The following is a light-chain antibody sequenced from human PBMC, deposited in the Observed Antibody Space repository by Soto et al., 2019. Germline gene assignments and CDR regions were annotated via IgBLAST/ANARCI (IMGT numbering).Light chain of an antibody. Sequence: DIQMTQSPSTLSASIGDRVTITCRASQTVNNWLAWYQQKPGKAPNLLIYHASNLETGVPSRSSGSAFGTEFTLTISSLQPDDFATYYCQHYNSYPWTFGQGTKV. J-gene: IGKJ1*01. CDR3: QHYNSYPWT. CDR1: QTVNNW. CDR2: HAS. V-gene: IGKV1-5*01.